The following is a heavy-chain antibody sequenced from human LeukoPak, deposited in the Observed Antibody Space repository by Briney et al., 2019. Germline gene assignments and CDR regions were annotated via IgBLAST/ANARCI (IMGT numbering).Heavy chain of an antibody. Sequence: GGPLRHPCAPCGFTFRSHSMIELRQATGKGLEWVSSISSSSTYIYYADSVKGRFTISRDNAKNSLYLQMNSLRAEDTAVYYCARDRSDRLAVAGTSAFDYWGQGTLVTVSS. V-gene: IGHV3-21*01. CDR3: ARDRSDRLAVAGTSAFDY. CDR1: GFTFRSHS. CDR2: ISSSSTYI. J-gene: IGHJ4*02. D-gene: IGHD6-19*01.